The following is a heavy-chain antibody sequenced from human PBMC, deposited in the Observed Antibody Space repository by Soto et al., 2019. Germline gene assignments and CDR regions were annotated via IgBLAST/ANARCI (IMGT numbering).Heavy chain of an antibody. Sequence: PGGSLRLSCAASGFTFSSYGMHWVRQAPGKGLEWVAVISYDGSNKYYADSVKGRFTISRDNSKNTLYLQMNSLRAEDTAVYYCAKDRRSVGATPVPIVWGQGTLVTVSS. CDR3: AKDRRSVGATPVPIV. D-gene: IGHD1-26*01. CDR2: ISYDGSNK. J-gene: IGHJ4*02. V-gene: IGHV3-30*18. CDR1: GFTFSSYG.